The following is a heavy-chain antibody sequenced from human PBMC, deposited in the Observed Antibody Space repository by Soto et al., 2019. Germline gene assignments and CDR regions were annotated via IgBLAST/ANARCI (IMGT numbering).Heavy chain of an antibody. CDR3: ARGGGYYYDSSGYFDPLDY. J-gene: IGHJ4*02. V-gene: IGHV4-59*01. Sequence: PSETLSLTCTVSGGSISSYYWSWIRQPPGKGLEWIGYIYYSGSTNYNPSLKSRVTISVDTSKNQFSLKLSSVTAADTAVYYCARGGGYYYDSSGYFDPLDYWGQGTLVTVSS. D-gene: IGHD3-22*01. CDR1: GGSISSYY. CDR2: IYYSGST.